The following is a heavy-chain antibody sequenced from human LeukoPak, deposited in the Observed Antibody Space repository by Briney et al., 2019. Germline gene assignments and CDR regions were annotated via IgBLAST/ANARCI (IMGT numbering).Heavy chain of an antibody. V-gene: IGHV3-30*02. D-gene: IGHD6-19*01. CDR3: ATHLGSGWYLDY. J-gene: IGHJ4*01. CDR1: GFTFSSFG. Sequence: GGSLRLSCTVSGFTFSSFGMHWVRQAPGKGLEWVAFIRNDGSNKNYADSVKGRFTISRDTSKNTLYLQMNSLRAEDTAVYYCATHLGSGWYLDYWGHGTLVTVSS. CDR2: IRNDGSNK.